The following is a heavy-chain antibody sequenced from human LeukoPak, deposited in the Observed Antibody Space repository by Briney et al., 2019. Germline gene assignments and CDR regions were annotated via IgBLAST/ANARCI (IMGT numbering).Heavy chain of an antibody. J-gene: IGHJ5*02. Sequence: SETLSLTCTVSGGFISSGGYYWSWIRQHPGKGLEWIGYIYYSGSTYYNPSLKSRVTISVDTSKNQFSLKLSSVTAADTAVYYCARASRVAARSSNNWFDPWGQGTLVTVSS. CDR3: ARASRVAARSSNNWFDP. CDR1: GGFISSGGYY. CDR2: IYYSGST. V-gene: IGHV4-31*03. D-gene: IGHD6-6*01.